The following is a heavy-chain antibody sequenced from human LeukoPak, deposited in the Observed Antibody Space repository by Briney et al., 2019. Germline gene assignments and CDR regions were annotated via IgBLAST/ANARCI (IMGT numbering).Heavy chain of an antibody. D-gene: IGHD2-2*02. J-gene: IGHJ6*02. Sequence: GGSLRLSCAASGFTFSSYAMHWVRQAPGKGLEWVAVISYDGSNKYYADSVKGRFTISRDNSKNTLYLQMNSLRAEDTAVYYCARDPIPNSPYYYSYGMDVWGQGTTVTVSS. CDR1: GFTFSSYA. V-gene: IGHV3-30-3*01. CDR2: ISYDGSNK. CDR3: ARDPIPNSPYYYSYGMDV.